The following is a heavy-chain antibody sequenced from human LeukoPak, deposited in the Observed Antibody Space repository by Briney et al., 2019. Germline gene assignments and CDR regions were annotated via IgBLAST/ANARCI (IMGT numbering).Heavy chain of an antibody. CDR2: TSGSGGST. D-gene: IGHD2-15*01. V-gene: IGHV3-23*01. J-gene: IGHJ4*02. CDR1: GFTFSSYA. CDR3: AKGYGYCSGGSCYSFPPTFDY. Sequence: GGSLRLSCAASGFTFSSYAMSWVRQAPGKGLEWVSATSGSGGSTYYADSVKGRFTISRDNSKNTLYLQMNSLRAEDTAVYYCAKGYGYCSGGSCYSFPPTFDYWGQGTLVTVSS.